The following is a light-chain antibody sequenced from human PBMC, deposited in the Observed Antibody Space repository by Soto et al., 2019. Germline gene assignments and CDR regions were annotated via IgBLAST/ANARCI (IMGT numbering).Light chain of an antibody. J-gene: IGKJ1*01. CDR1: QAISSN. CDR2: GAS. Sequence: EIVMTQSPATLSVSPGERATLSCRANQAISSNLAWYQQKPGQAPRLLIYGASTRATGIPDRFSGSGSGTEFTLTISSLQSEDFAVYYCQQYNNWPKTFGQGTKVDI. V-gene: IGKV3-15*01. CDR3: QQYNNWPKT.